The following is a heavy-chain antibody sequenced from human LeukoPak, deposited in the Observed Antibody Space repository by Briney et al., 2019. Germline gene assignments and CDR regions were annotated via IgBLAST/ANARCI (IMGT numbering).Heavy chain of an antibody. D-gene: IGHD3-10*01. V-gene: IGHV4-61*02. J-gene: IGHJ4*02. CDR1: GGSISSGSYY. Sequence: PSETLSLTCTVSGGSISSGSYYWSWIRQPAGKGLEWIGRIYTSGSTNQNPSLKSRVTISVDTSKNQFSLKLSSVTAADTAVYYCARAPPRGSGSAYYFDYWGQGTLVTVSS. CDR3: ARAPPRGSGSAYYFDY. CDR2: IYTSGST.